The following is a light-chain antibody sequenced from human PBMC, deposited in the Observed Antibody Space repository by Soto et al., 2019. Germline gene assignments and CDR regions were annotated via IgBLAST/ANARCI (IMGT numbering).Light chain of an antibody. Sequence: DIQMTQSPSTLSASVGDRVTITCRASQSISSWLAWYQQKPGKAPNLLIYKASSLESGVPLRFSGSGSETEFTLTISSLQPDDFATYYCQQYNSFPYAFGRGTKLEIK. J-gene: IGKJ2*01. CDR2: KAS. CDR1: QSISSW. V-gene: IGKV1-5*03. CDR3: QQYNSFPYA.